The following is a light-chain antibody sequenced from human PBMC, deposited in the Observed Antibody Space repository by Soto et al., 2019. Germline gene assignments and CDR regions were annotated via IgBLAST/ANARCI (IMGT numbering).Light chain of an antibody. J-gene: IGKJ2*01. CDR2: VAS. CDR1: ESVNQK. V-gene: IGKV3-15*01. Sequence: EVVLTQSPATLSVSPGERATLSCRASESVNQKLGWYQQKPGQAPRLLIYVASYRATGIPGRFSGSGSGTDYTLIISNLQPEDSAVYYCQQFNKCPHTFGQGTRLEIK. CDR3: QQFNKCPHT.